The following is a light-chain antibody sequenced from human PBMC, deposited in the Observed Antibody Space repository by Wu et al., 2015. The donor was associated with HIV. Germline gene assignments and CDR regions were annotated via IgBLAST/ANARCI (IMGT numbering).Light chain of an antibody. Sequence: DIQMTQFPSTLSASVGDRVTITCRASQTFSSWLAWYQHKPGKAPNLLIYKASVLQNGVPSRFSGSKSGTEFTLTISSPQPDDFATYYCQQYHTYPYTFGQGTKLEIK. V-gene: IGKV1-5*03. CDR3: QQYHTYPYT. CDR1: QTFSSW. J-gene: IGKJ2*01. CDR2: KAS.